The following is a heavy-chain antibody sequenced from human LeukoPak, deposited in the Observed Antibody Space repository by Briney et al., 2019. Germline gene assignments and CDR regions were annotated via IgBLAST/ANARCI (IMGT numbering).Heavy chain of an antibody. V-gene: IGHV1-69*01. CDR2: IIPIFGTA. Sequence: SVKVPCKASGGTFSSYAISWVRQAPGQGLEWMGGIIPIFGTANYAQKFQGRVTITADESTSTAYMELSSLRSEDTAVYYCARDGTLELRRMDVWGQGTTVTVSS. CDR3: ARDGTLELRRMDV. J-gene: IGHJ6*02. CDR1: GGTFSSYA. D-gene: IGHD1-7*01.